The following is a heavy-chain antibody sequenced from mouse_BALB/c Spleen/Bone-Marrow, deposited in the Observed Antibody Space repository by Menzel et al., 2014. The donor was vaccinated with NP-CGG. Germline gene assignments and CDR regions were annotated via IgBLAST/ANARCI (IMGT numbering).Heavy chain of an antibody. CDR3: AGEVRQGPWFAY. Sequence: VQLKESGGGLVKPGGSLKLSCAASGFTFSSYAMSWVRQSPEKRLEWVAEISSGGSYTYYPDTVTGRFTISRDNAKHTLYLEMSSLRSEDTAMYYCAGEVRQGPWFAYWGQGTLVTVSA. J-gene: IGHJ3*01. D-gene: IGHD3-2*01. CDR1: GFTFSSYA. CDR2: ISSGGSYT. V-gene: IGHV5-9-4*01.